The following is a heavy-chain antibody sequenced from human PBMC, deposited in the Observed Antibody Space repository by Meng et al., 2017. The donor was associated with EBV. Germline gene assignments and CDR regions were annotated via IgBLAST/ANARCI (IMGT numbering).Heavy chain of an antibody. J-gene: IGHJ4*02. CDR1: GGPFRYYA. CDR2: FLPRFGAP. V-gene: IGHV1-69*01. D-gene: IGHD3-10*01. Sequence: QWQWARSTLEGSEAGSSVSGSVKSSGGPFRYYAMSWVRQAPGQGFEWLVGFLPRFGAPNYAQKFHGRVKITADESTSTQYMDLSSLRSEDTDIYYCASESGRGYTPDYWGQGTLVTVSS. CDR3: ASESGRGYTPDY.